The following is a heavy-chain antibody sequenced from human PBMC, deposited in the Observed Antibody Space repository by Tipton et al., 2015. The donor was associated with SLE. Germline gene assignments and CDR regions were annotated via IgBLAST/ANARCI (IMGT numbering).Heavy chain of an antibody. V-gene: IGHV3-23*01. CDR3: ARGQSPPLITMVRGTALNY. J-gene: IGHJ4*02. CDR1: GFTVRRHA. D-gene: IGHD3-10*01. Sequence: SLRLSCAVSGFTVRRHAMRWVRQAPGKGLEWYSGIDTSGYYTYYPDSVKGRFTISSDNSKSTLFLQMNSLRAEDTAVYYCARGQSPPLITMVRGTALNYWGQGTLVTVAA. CDR2: IDTSGYYT.